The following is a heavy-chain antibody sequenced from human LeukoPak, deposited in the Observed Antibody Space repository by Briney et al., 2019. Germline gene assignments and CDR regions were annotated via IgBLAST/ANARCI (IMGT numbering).Heavy chain of an antibody. CDR2: ISHSGSI. CDR1: GPSIQGGYY. D-gene: IGHD3-22*01. J-gene: IGHJ4*02. CDR3: AGQHDVNAYYFY. V-gene: IGHV4-38-2*01. Sequence: KPSEPLSPTFAVTGPSIQGGYYWGWVRQPPRGGLEWIGSISHSGSIFYNPSLQSRVTISVDSSENRFSLKLSSVTAADTAIYYCAGQHDVNAYYFYWGQGTLVAVSS.